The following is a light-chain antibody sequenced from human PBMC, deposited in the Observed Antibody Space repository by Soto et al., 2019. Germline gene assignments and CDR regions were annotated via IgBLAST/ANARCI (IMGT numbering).Light chain of an antibody. CDR3: QQRSNWPPIT. J-gene: IGKJ5*01. CDR2: GAS. CDR1: QSVNHN. V-gene: IGKV3-11*01. Sequence: VMTQSPDTLPASPGERVSLSCRASQSVNHNLAWYQQKPGQAPRLLIYGASSRATGIPDRFSGSGSGTDFTLTISSLEPEDFAVYYCQQRSNWPPITFGQGTRLEI.